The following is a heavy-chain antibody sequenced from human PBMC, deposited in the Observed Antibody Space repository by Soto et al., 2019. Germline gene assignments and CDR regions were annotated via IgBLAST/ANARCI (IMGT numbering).Heavy chain of an antibody. CDR3: AKDGASGSFAYYGMDV. D-gene: IGHD3-10*01. CDR2: ISDDGSQK. J-gene: IGHJ6*02. Sequence: QVQLVESGGGVVQPGQSLRLSCTASGFPFSRFGMHWVRQAPCKGLEWLSVISDDGSQKYYGDSVKGRFTISRNNSKSTLYLQMNSLNAEDTAVYWCAKDGASGSFAYYGMDVWGQGTTVTVAS. CDR1: GFPFSRFG. V-gene: IGHV3-30*18.